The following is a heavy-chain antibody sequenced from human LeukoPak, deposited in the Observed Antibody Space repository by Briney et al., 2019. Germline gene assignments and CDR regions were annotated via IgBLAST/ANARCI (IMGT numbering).Heavy chain of an antibody. Sequence: SETLSLTCTVSGVSISYYYWGWVRQPPGKGLQWIGYIYHSGSTSYNPSLKSRVTMSVDTSKNQFSLKLSFVTAADTAVYYCARYADRGYEFDYWGQGTLVTVSS. CDR3: ARYADRGYEFDY. CDR2: IYHSGST. J-gene: IGHJ4*02. CDR1: GVSISYYY. V-gene: IGHV4-59*01. D-gene: IGHD5-12*01.